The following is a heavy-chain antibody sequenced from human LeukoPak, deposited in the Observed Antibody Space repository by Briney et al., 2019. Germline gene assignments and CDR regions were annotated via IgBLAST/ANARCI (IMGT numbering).Heavy chain of an antibody. CDR3: ARKYSSSPRIFDF. V-gene: IGHV1-2*02. CDR2: IHPNSGGT. Sequence: ASVKVPCKASGYTFSGHYMPWVRQAPGQGLEWMGWIHPNSGGTNYAQKFQGRVTMTGDTSISTAYMELSRLRCDDTPGYFCARKYSSSPRIFDFWGRGTLVTVSS. D-gene: IGHD6-6*01. J-gene: IGHJ4*02. CDR1: GYTFSGHY.